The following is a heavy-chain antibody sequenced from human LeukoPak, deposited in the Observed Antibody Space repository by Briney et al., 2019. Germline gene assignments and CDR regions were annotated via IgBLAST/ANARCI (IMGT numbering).Heavy chain of an antibody. CDR2: IIPIFGTA. CDR1: GGTFSSYA. J-gene: IGHJ3*02. CDR3: ARHRHDYYDSSGYWVAFDI. D-gene: IGHD3-22*01. Sequence: SVKVSCKASGGTFSSYAISWVRQAPGQGLEWMGGIIPIFGTANYAQKFQGRVTITTDESTSTAYMELSSLRSEDTAVYYCARHRHDYYDSSGYWVAFDIWGQGTMVTVSS. V-gene: IGHV1-69*05.